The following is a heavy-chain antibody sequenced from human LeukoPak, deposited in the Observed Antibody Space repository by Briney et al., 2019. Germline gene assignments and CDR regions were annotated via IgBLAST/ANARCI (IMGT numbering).Heavy chain of an antibody. D-gene: IGHD3-22*01. CDR3: AKALGYYYDSSGYPN. J-gene: IGHJ4*02. CDR1: GFTFSSYA. V-gene: IGHV3-23*01. Sequence: GGSLRLSCAASGFTFSSYAMSWVRQAPGKGLEWVSAISGSGGSTYYADSVKGRFTISRDNSKNTLYLQMNSLRAEDTAVYYCAKALGYYYDSSGYPNWGQGTLVAVSS. CDR2: ISGSGGST.